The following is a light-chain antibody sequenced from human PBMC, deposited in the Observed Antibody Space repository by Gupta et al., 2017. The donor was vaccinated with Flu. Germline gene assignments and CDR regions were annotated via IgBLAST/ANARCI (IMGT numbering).Light chain of an antibody. CDR3: QQRSNWPLT. Sequence: EVVLTQSPAPLSLSPGERATLSCRASQSVSTYLAWYQQKPGQAPRLFIYDASNMFTGIPARFSGSGSGTDFTLTISSLEPEDFAVYFCQQRSNWPLTFGGGTKVEIK. J-gene: IGKJ4*01. CDR1: QSVSTY. CDR2: DAS. V-gene: IGKV3-11*01.